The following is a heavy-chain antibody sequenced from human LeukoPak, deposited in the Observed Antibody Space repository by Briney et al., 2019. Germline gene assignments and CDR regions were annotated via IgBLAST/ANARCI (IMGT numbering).Heavy chain of an antibody. D-gene: IGHD3-22*01. CDR3: AREYSSFEY. CDR1: GGSISGYY. CDR2: INYSGST. Sequence: SETLSLTCTVSGGSISGYYWHWIRQPPGLGLEWIGYINYSGSTDYKPSFKSRVTISVDTSNNQFSLNLRSVTAADTAVYYCAREYSSFEYWGQGILVTVSS. J-gene: IGHJ4*02. V-gene: IGHV4-59*01.